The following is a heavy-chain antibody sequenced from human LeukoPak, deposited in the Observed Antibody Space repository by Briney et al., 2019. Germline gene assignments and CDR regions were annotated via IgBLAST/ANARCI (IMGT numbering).Heavy chain of an antibody. D-gene: IGHD1-26*01. J-gene: IGHJ4*02. Sequence: NPGGSLRLSCAASGFSFSSHYMNWVRQAPGKGLEWVSSISSSGGYIYSAVSVKGRFTISRDNAKNSVYLHMNSLRAEDTAVYYCARTYNGSSHFDYWGQGTLVTVSS. V-gene: IGHV3-21*01. CDR1: GFSFSSHY. CDR3: ARTYNGSSHFDY. CDR2: ISSSGGYI.